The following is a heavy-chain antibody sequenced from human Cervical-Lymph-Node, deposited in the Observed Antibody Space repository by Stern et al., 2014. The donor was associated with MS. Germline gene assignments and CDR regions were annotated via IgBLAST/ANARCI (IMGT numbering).Heavy chain of an antibody. Sequence: MQLVESGGGVVQPGRSLRLSCAASRFTFSTYGMHWVRQAPGKGLEGVAVISYEGNNKDYADSVKGRFTISRDNSKNTVDLQMNSLRVEDTAVYYCAKGGGCDWGGAFSVDYWGQGTQVTVSS. CDR2: ISYEGNNK. CDR3: AKGGGCDWGGAFSVDY. V-gene: IGHV3-30*18. CDR1: RFTFSTYG. D-gene: IGHD2-21*02. J-gene: IGHJ4*02.